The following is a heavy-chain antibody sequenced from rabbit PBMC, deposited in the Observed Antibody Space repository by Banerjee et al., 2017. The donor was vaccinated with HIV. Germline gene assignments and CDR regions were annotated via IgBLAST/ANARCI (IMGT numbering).Heavy chain of an antibody. CDR3: ARDLTNNGGFYFNL. Sequence: QSLEESGGGLVQPEGSLTLTCTASGFTLSSYYMFWVRQAPGKGLEWIAWIYAGSSGSAYYATWAKGRFTISKTSSTTVTLQMTSLTAADTATYFCARDLTNNGGFYFNLWGPGTLVTVS. J-gene: IGHJ4*01. V-gene: IGHV1S40*01. D-gene: IGHD1-1*01. CDR1: GFTLSSYY. CDR2: IYAGSSGSA.